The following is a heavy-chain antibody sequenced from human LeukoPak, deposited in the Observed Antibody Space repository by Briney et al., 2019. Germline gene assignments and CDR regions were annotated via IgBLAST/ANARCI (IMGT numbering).Heavy chain of an antibody. CDR3: ARIPSYYYYMDV. CDR2: IYTSGST. J-gene: IGHJ6*03. CDR1: GGSISRGSYY. V-gene: IGHV4-61*02. Sequence: SQTLSLTCTVSGGSISRGSYYWSWIRQPAGKGLEWIGRIYTSGSTNYNPSLKSRVTISVDTSKNQFSLKLSSVTAADTAVYYCARIPSYYYYMDVWGKGTTVTVSS.